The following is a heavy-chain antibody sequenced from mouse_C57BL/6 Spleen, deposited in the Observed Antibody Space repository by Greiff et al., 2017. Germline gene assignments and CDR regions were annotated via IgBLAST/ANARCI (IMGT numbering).Heavy chain of an antibody. Sequence: EVQLQESGPELVKPGDSVKISCKASGYSFTGYFMNWVMQSHGKSLEWIGRINPYNGDTFYKQKLKGKATLTVDKSSSTAHMALRSLTSEDSAVYYCARSWGSNYDDYAMDYWGQGTSVTVSS. CDR1: GYSFTGYF. CDR3: ARSWGSNYDDYAMDY. D-gene: IGHD2-5*01. CDR2: INPYNGDT. J-gene: IGHJ4*01. V-gene: IGHV1-20*01.